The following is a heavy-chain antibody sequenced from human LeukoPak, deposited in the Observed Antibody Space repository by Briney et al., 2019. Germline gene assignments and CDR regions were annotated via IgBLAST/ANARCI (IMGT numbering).Heavy chain of an antibody. V-gene: IGHV4-59*01. CDR3: ARSVAAEYFDY. Sequence: SETLSLTCTVSGGSISSYYWSWIRQPPGKGLEWIGYIYYSGSTNYNPSLLKSRVTISVDTSENQFSLKVSSVTAADTAVYYCARSVAAEYFDYWGQGNLVTVSS. D-gene: IGHD6-25*01. J-gene: IGHJ4*02. CDR1: GGSISSYY. CDR2: IYYSGST.